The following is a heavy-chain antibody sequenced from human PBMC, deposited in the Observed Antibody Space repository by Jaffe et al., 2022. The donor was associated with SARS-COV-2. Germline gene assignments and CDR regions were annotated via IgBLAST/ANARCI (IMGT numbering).Heavy chain of an antibody. V-gene: IGHV3-7*01. D-gene: IGHD3-10*02. CDR3: ASIFGAGC. Sequence: EVQVVESGGGLVQAGGSLRLSCAASGFTFSSHWMSWVRQAPGKGLEWVATINEDGSKKFHVDSVRGRFTIFRDNAKNSLFLQMDGLRAEDTAVYYCASIFGAGCWGQGTLVTVSS. CDR1: GFTFSSHW. J-gene: IGHJ4*02. CDR2: INEDGSKK.